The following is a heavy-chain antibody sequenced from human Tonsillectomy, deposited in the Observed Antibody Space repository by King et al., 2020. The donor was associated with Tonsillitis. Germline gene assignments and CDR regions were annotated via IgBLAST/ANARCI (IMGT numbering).Heavy chain of an antibody. D-gene: IGHD3-22*01. Sequence: LQLQESGPGLVKPSETLSLTCTVSGGSISSSSYYWGWIRQPPGKGLEWIGSVYYSGSTYYNPSLRSGVTISVDMSKNEFSLKLGSVTAADTAVFFCARHPRGGLLLFGKDIQFDYWGQGTLVTVSS. CDR2: VYYSGST. CDR1: GGSISSSSYY. CDR3: ARHPRGGLLLFGKDIQFDY. J-gene: IGHJ4*02. V-gene: IGHV4-39*01.